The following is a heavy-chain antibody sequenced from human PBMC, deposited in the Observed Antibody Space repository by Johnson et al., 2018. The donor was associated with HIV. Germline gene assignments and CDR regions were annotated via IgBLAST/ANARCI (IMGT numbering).Heavy chain of an antibody. J-gene: IGHJ3*02. CDR3: TTGSTGSNSIDI. D-gene: IGHD2-8*02. V-gene: IGHV3-74*02. CDR1: GFTVSSNY. Sequence: VQLVESGGGLIQPGGSLRLSCVASGFTVSSNYMSWVRQAPGKGLEWVSRINSDGSSTRYADSVKGRFTVSRDNAKNKLYLQMNSLRAEDTAAYYCTTGSTGSNSIDIWCQATIGTFSS. CDR2: INSDGSST.